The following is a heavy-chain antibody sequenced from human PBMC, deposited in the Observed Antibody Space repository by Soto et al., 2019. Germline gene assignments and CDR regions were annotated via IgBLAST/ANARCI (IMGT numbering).Heavy chain of an antibody. V-gene: IGHV5-10-1*01. CDR3: ASGSGRVRGSGSYLGYYYYGMDV. CDR1: GYSFTSYW. CDR2: IDPSDSYT. D-gene: IGHD3-10*01. J-gene: IGHJ6*02. Sequence: GESLKISCKGSGYSFTSYWISWVRQMPGKGLEWMGRIDPSDSYTNYSPSFQGHVTISADKSISTAYLQWSSLKASDTAMYYCASGSGRVRGSGSYLGYYYYGMDVWGQGTTVTVSS.